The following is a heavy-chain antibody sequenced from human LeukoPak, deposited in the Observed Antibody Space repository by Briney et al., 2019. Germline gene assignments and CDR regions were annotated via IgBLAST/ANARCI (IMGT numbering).Heavy chain of an antibody. Sequence: PGGSLRLSCAASGFTFSSYAMSWVRQAPGKGLEWVSAISGSGGSTYYADSVKGRFTISRDNSKNTLYLQMNSLRAEDTAVYYCAKFSPSYYDSSGGLDYWGQGTLVTVSS. D-gene: IGHD3-22*01. J-gene: IGHJ4*02. CDR1: GFTFSSYA. CDR3: AKFSPSYYDSSGGLDY. CDR2: ISGSGGST. V-gene: IGHV3-23*01.